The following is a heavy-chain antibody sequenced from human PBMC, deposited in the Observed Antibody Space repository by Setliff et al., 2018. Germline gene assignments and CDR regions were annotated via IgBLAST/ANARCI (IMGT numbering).Heavy chain of an antibody. V-gene: IGHV4-4*08. Sequence: PSETLSLTCIVSGVSVSRHYWSWIRQPPGKTLEWIGYIYTGGSTTYNPSLKSRVTLSLDTSKNHLSLNLTSVTAADTAVYYCARDVWGAGAGWFDPWGLGIRVTVS. CDR1: GVSVSRHY. J-gene: IGHJ5*02. D-gene: IGHD1-26*01. CDR2: IYTGGST. CDR3: ARDVWGAGAGWFDP.